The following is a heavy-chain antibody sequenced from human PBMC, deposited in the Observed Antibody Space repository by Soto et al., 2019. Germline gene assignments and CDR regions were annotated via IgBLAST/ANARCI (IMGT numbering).Heavy chain of an antibody. V-gene: IGHV3-48*02. CDR3: ARDEMTALNEYYYDY. CDR1: GFKFSSYN. Sequence: EVQLVESGGGLVQPGGSLRLSCAASGFKFSSYNLNWIRQAPGKGLQWLSYISRGGNTRYYADSVKGRFTVSRDDAKNTLYLQLSSLRDEDTAVYYCARDEMTALNEYYYDYWGQGTLVTVSS. CDR2: ISRGGNTR. D-gene: IGHD2-21*02. J-gene: IGHJ4*02.